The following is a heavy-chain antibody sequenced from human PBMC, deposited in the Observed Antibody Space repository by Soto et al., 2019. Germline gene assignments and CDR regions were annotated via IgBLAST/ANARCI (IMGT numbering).Heavy chain of an antibody. CDR3: ARAYSYGHGHYYFDS. D-gene: IGHD5-18*01. Sequence: ASVKCSCKASGYTFTSYDISWGGRATGQGLEWMGWINPNSANTGYAQHFQSRVTMTTNTTIRTAYIELSSLSSEDTAVYYCARAYSYGHGHYYFDSWGQGTLVTVSS. CDR2: INPNSANT. V-gene: IGHV1-8*01. J-gene: IGHJ4*02. CDR1: GYTFTSYD.